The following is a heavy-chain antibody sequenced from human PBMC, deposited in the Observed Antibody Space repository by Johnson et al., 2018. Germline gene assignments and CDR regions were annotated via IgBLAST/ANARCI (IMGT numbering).Heavy chain of an antibody. J-gene: IGHJ4*02. CDR2: VTWDGGAT. Sequence: EVQLLETGGAVVQPGGSLRLSCAASGFTFDEYTMHWFRQVPGQGLEWVSLVTWDGGATFYADSVKGRFTITRDNRKNSLYLQMNSLRTEDTTFDYGAKEKGRLIDSWGQGTQGTVSS. CDR3: AKEKGRLIDS. CDR1: GFTFDEYT. V-gene: IGHV3-43*01. D-gene: IGHD3-10*01.